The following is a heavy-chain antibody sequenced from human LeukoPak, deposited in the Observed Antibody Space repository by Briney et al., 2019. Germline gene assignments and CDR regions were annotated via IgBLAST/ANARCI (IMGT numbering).Heavy chain of an antibody. V-gene: IGHV3-21*01. CDR2: ISSSSSYI. CDR3: ARETQLGEVDV. J-gene: IGHJ6*02. Sequence: GGSLRLSCAASGITFSSYSMNWVRQAPGKGLEWVSRISSSSSYIYYADSVKGRFTISRDNAKNSLYLQMNSLRAEDTAVYYCARETQLGEVDVWGQGTTVTVSS. CDR1: GITFSSYS. D-gene: IGHD3-16*01.